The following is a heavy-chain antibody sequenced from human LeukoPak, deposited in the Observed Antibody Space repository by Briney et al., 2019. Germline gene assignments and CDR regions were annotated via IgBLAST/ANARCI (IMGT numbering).Heavy chain of an antibody. Sequence: GGSLRLSCAASGFTFSSYSMNWVRQAPGKGLGWVSSISSSSSYIYYADSVKGRFTISRDNAKNSLYLQMNSLRAEDTAVYYCARSSERGYEDYWGQGTLVTVSS. CDR3: ARSSERGYEDY. V-gene: IGHV3-21*01. CDR1: GFTFSSYS. J-gene: IGHJ4*02. CDR2: ISSSSSYI. D-gene: IGHD5-12*01.